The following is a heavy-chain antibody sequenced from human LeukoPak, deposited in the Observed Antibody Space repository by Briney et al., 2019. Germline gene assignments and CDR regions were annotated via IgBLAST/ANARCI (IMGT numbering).Heavy chain of an antibody. CDR3: ASIEYSSSSPLYYYGMDV. Sequence: ASVKVSCKASGYTFTSYAMHWVRQAPGQRLEWMGWINAGNGNTKYSQKFQGRVTITRDTSASTAYMELSSLRSEDTAVYYCASIEYSSSSPLYYYGMDVWGQGTTVTVSS. V-gene: IGHV1-3*01. D-gene: IGHD6-6*01. CDR1: GYTFTSYA. CDR2: INAGNGNT. J-gene: IGHJ6*02.